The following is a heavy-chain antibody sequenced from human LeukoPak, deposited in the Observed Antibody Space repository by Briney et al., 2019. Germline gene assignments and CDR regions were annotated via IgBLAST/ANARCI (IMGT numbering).Heavy chain of an antibody. CDR1: GYTFTGYY. CDR3: ARGRTQRALLFGDQYYYYTDV. D-gene: IGHD3-10*01. Sequence: ASVKVSCKASGYTFTGYYMHWVRQAPGQGLEWMGWINPNSGGTNYAQKFQGRVTMTRDTSISTAYMELSRLRSDDTAVYYCARGRTQRALLFGDQYYYYTDVCEKGTTVNVSS. CDR2: INPNSGGT. V-gene: IGHV1-2*02. J-gene: IGHJ6*03.